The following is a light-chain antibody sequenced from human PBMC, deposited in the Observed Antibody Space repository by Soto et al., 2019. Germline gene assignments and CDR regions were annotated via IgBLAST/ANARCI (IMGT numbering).Light chain of an antibody. CDR3: QPYGTSSWT. CDR2: AAS. Sequence: VLTQSPGTLSLSPGERATLSCRASQSVYNNYLAWYQHKPGQAPRLLIYAASSRATGIPDRFSGSGSGTDFTLTISRLEPEDFAVYYCQPYGTSSWTFGQGTKVEIK. CDR1: QSVYNNY. J-gene: IGKJ1*01. V-gene: IGKV3-20*01.